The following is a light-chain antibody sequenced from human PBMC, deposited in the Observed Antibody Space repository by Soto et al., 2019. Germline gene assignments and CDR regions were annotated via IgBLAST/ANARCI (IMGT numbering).Light chain of an antibody. CDR3: GTWDNSVYAYV. Sequence: QSVLKQPPSVSAAPGQKVTISCSGSSSNIGDNYVSWYQQLPGTAPKLLIYENNKRPSGIPDRFSGSKSGTSATLGITGPQTGDEAEYYCGTWDNSVYAYVFGPGTKVTVL. CDR2: ENN. V-gene: IGLV1-51*02. J-gene: IGLJ1*01. CDR1: SSNIGDNY.